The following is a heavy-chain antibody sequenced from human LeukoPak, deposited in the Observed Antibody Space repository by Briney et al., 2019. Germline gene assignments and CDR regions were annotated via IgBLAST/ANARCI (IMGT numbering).Heavy chain of an antibody. Sequence: ASVKVSCKGYGYTFINHDIDWVRQAAGQGLEWMGWMNSNSGNTGYAQKFQGRVTFTRDTSISTAYMELYSLTSDDTAVYYCAREASKVGAREWDFDYWGQGTLVTVSS. D-gene: IGHD1-26*01. CDR3: AREASKVGAREWDFDY. J-gene: IGHJ4*02. CDR1: GYTFINHD. V-gene: IGHV1-8*03. CDR2: MNSNSGNT.